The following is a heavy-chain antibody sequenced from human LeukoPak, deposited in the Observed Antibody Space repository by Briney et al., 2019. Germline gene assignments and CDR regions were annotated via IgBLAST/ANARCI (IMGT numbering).Heavy chain of an antibody. J-gene: IGHJ5*02. D-gene: IGHD5-18*01. Sequence: ASVKVSCKTSGYTFNNYGISWVRQAPGQGLEWMGWINPNSGGTNYAQKFQGRVTMTRDTSISTAYMELSRLRSDDTAVYYCARGGPPKTWIQLWGWFDPWGQGTLVTVSS. CDR1: GYTFNNYG. CDR3: ARGGPPKTWIQLWGWFDP. V-gene: IGHV1-2*02. CDR2: INPNSGGT.